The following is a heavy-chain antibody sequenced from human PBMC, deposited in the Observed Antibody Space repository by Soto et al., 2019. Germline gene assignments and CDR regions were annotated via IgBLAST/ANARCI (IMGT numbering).Heavy chain of an antibody. CDR3: ARDMVPADYYYGMDV. CDR2: IWYDGSNK. CDR1: GFTFSSYG. J-gene: IGHJ6*02. V-gene: IGHV3-33*01. Sequence: QVQLVESGGGVVQPGRSLRLSCAASGFTFSSYGMHWVRQAPGKGLEWVAVIWYDGSNKYYADSVKGRFTISRDNSKNTLYLQMNSLRAEDTAVYYCARDMVPADYYYGMDVWGQGTTVTVSS. D-gene: IGHD2-2*01.